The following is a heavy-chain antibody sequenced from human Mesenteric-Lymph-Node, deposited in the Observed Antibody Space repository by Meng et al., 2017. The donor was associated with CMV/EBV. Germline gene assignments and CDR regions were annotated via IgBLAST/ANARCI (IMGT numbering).Heavy chain of an antibody. D-gene: IGHD6-13*01. V-gene: IGHV3-48*04. CDR2: ISGSGSTI. Sequence: GGSLRLSCAASGLSFSSYTIDWVRQAPGKGLEWVSYISGSGSTISYADSVKGRFTISRDNAKNTLYLQMNSLRAEDTAVYYCARRAATPGFDYWGQGTLVTVSS. CDR1: GLSFSSYT. J-gene: IGHJ4*02. CDR3: ARRAATPGFDY.